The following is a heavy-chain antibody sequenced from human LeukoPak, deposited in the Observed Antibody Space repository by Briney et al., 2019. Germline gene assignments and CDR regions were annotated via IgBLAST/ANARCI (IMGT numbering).Heavy chain of an antibody. Sequence: SETLSLTCAVYGGSFSGYYWSWIRQPPGKGLEWIGEINHSGSTNYNPSLKSRVTISVDTSKNQFSLKLSSVTAADTAVYYCARVGGSGSSYFDYWGQGTLVTVSS. CDR3: ARVGGSGSSYFDY. V-gene: IGHV4-34*01. CDR2: INHSGST. D-gene: IGHD3-10*01. CDR1: GGSFSGYY. J-gene: IGHJ4*02.